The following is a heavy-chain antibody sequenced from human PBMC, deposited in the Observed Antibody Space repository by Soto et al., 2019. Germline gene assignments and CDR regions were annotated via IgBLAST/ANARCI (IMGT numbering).Heavy chain of an antibody. CDR2: ISWNSGSI. D-gene: IGHD6-13*01. J-gene: IGHJ4*02. CDR3: AKDISLAAAGVDY. V-gene: IGHV3-9*01. Sequence: GGSLRLSCAASGFTFDDYAMHWVRQAPGKGLEWVSGISWNSGSIGYADSVKGRFTISRDNAKNSLYLQMNSLRAEDTALYYCAKDISLAAAGVDYWGQGTLVTVSS. CDR1: GFTFDDYA.